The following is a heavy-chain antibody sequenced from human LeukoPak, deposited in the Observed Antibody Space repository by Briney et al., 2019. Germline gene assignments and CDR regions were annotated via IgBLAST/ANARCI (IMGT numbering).Heavy chain of an antibody. J-gene: IGHJ6*03. CDR1: GFTFSSYW. Sequence: PRGSLTLSCAASGFTFSSYWMSWVRQPAGKGLEWVANIKQDGSEKEYADSVTGRFSISRDNAKNSLYLQMNRLRAEETAVYYFAGDGSSFYYYYMDVRGKGTTVTVSS. CDR3: AGDGSSFYYYYMDV. CDR2: IKQDGSEK. V-gene: IGHV3-7*01. D-gene: IGHD2-15*01.